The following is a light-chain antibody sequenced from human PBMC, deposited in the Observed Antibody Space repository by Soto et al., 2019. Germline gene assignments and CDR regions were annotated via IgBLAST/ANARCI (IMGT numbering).Light chain of an antibody. Sequence: QSVLTQPPSVSGAPGQRVTISCTGSSSNIGAGYDVHWYKHFPGTAPKLLIYGNNNRPSGVPDRFSGSRSGTSASLAITGLQAEDEADYYCQSYDSSLSGVVFGGGTKLTVL. J-gene: IGLJ2*01. V-gene: IGLV1-40*01. CDR1: SSNIGAGYD. CDR3: QSYDSSLSGVV. CDR2: GNN.